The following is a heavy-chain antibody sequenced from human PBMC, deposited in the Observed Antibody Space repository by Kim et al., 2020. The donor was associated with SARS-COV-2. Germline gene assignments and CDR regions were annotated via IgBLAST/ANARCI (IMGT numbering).Heavy chain of an antibody. CDR1: GFIFSNYP. CDR3: ARGVSAGEYGYYRHR. V-gene: IGHV3-48*02. J-gene: IGHJ2*01. CDR2: ISGSSGAI. D-gene: IGHD5-18*01. Sequence: GGSLRLSCAASGFIFSNYPMNWVRQAPGKGLEWVSYISGSSGAIYYADSVRGRFTISRDNAKDSLYLQMNSLRDEDTAVYYCARGVSAGEYGYYRHRWG.